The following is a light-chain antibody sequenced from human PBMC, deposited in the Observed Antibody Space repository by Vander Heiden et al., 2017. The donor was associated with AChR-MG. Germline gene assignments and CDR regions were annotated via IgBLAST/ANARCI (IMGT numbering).Light chain of an antibody. J-gene: IGLJ3*02. Sequence: QSVLTQPPSVPGAPGQRVTISCTGSSSNIGAGYDVHWYQQLPGTAPKLLICGNSNRPSGVPDRFSGSKSGTSASLAITGLQAEDEADYYCQSYDSSLSVVFGGGTKLTVL. CDR3: QSYDSSLSVV. V-gene: IGLV1-40*01. CDR2: GNS. CDR1: SSNIGAGYD.